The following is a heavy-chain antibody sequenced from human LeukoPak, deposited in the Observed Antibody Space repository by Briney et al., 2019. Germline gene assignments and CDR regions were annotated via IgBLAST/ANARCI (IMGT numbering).Heavy chain of an antibody. J-gene: IGHJ5*02. CDR3: SRFFHETNGLRGSWFDP. D-gene: IGHD2-8*01. CDR2: KHYSGIT. CDR1: GVSISTGLYY. V-gene: IGHV4-31*02. Sequence: SETLSLTCTVSGVSISTGLYYWPWLRQHPGEGVEWIGYKHYSGITYYNPSLRNRVIISIDTSNNLFSRDLSSGTAGDTAVYYCSRFFHETNGLRGSWFDPWGQGTLVTVSS.